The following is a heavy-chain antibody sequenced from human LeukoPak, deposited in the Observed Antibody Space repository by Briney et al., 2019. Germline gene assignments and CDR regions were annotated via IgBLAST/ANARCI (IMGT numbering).Heavy chain of an antibody. CDR2: INWNGGST. D-gene: IGHD3-9*01. J-gene: IGHJ4*02. CDR1: GFTFDDYG. Sequence: GGSLRLSCAASGFTFDDYGMSWVRHAPGKGLEWVSGINWNGGSTGYADSVKGRFTISRDNAKNSLYLQMNSLRAEDTALYYCARDERGTYYDILTGYYFAYWGQGTLVTVSS. V-gene: IGHV3-20*04. CDR3: ARDERGTYYDILTGYYFAY.